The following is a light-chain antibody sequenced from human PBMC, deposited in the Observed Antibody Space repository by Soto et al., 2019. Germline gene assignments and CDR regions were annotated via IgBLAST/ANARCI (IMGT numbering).Light chain of an antibody. CDR2: DAS. Sequence: EIVMTQSPATLSVSPGARATLSCRASQTVGSNLAWYQQKRDQAPRLLIYDASTRATGIPARFSGSGSGTDFTLTISSLQSEDFALYYCQQYNYWPRTFGQGSKLEIK. CDR1: QTVGSN. CDR3: QQYNYWPRT. J-gene: IGKJ2*01. V-gene: IGKV3D-15*01.